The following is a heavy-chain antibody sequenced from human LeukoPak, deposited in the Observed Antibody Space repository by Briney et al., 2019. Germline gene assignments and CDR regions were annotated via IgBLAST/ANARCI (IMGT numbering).Heavy chain of an antibody. Sequence: SETLSLTCTVSGASFSSYYWRWLPQPPGEGVECIGYIYYSRSTNSTPALKSRAIFSVDTSKNQFSLKLISVTAADTAVYYCARVKGVVTAILDYWGQGTLVTVSS. CDR2: IYYSRST. CDR1: GASFSSYY. V-gene: IGHV4-59*13. CDR3: ARVKGVVTAILDY. J-gene: IGHJ4*02. D-gene: IGHD2-21*02.